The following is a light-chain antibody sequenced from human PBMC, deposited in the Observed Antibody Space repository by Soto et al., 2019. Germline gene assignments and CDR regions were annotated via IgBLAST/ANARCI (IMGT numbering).Light chain of an antibody. CDR1: SSDVGGYNY. Sequence: QSVLTQPASVSGSPGQSITISCTGNSSDVGGYNYVSWYQQHPLKAPKLMIYEVRYRPSGISDRFSGSKSGDTASMTISGLQAEDEADYYCCSYTSNSTLVFGGGTKLTVL. J-gene: IGLJ3*02. CDR2: EVR. V-gene: IGLV2-14*01. CDR3: CSYTSNSTLV.